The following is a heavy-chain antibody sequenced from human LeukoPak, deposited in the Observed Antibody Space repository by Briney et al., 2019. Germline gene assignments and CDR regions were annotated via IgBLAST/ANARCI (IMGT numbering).Heavy chain of an antibody. CDR3: AGGRASAFDV. J-gene: IGHJ3*01. V-gene: IGHV6-1*01. CDR1: GDSVSSKSAA. CDR2: TYYRSKWYT. D-gene: IGHD6-25*01. Sequence: SQTLSLTCAISGDSVSSKSAAWNWIRQSPSRGLEWLGRTYYRSKWYTEFAPSVRSRITINPDTSKNQFSLQLKSVTPEDTAVYYCAGGRASAFDVWGQGTMVTVSS.